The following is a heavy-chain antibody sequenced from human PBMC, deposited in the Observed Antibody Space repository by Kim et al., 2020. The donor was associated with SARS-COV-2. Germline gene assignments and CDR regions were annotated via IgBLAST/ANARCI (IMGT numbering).Heavy chain of an antibody. CDR2: T. V-gene: IGHV3-74*01. CDR3: VTFGGVIVHPD. Sequence: TGYADPVKGRFPISRENAKNTLYLEMNSLRAEDTAVYYCVTFGGVIVHPDWGQGTLVTVSS. D-gene: IGHD3-16*02. J-gene: IGHJ4*02.